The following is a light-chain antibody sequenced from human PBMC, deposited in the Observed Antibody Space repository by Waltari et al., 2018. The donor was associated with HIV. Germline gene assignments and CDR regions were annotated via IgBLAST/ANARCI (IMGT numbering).Light chain of an antibody. CDR1: TGHSSYA. J-gene: IGLJ2*01. Sequence: QLLLTPSPSASASLGASVKLTCTLSTGHSSYAIAWHQQQPAKAPRYLMTRNSDGSHTKVAGIPDRFSGSSPGVEPYLTISSLPSDDEADYYCQPWDTGAVIFGGGTKVTVL. CDR2: RNSDGSH. CDR3: QPWDTGAVI. V-gene: IGLV4-69*01.